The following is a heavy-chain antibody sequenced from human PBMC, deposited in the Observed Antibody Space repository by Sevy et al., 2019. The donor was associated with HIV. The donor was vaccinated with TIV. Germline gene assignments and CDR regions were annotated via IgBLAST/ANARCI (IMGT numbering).Heavy chain of an antibody. CDR3: ARRRMAVARGHTFDI. CDR2: ISSSSSYT. J-gene: IGHJ3*02. D-gene: IGHD6-19*01. CDR1: GFTFSDYY. V-gene: IGHV3-11*06. Sequence: GGSLRLSCAASGFTFSDYYMSWIRQAPGKGLECVSYISSSSSYTNYADSVKGRFTISRDNAKNSLYLQMNSLRAEDTAVYYCARRRMAVARGHTFDIWGQGTMVTVSS.